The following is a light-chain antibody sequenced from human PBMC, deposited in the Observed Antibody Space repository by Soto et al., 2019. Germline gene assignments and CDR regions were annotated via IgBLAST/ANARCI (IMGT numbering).Light chain of an antibody. J-gene: IGKJ1*01. V-gene: IGKV1-9*01. CDR1: QGISSF. Sequence: DIQLTQSPSFLSASVGDRVTITCRASQGISSFLAWYQQKPGKAPNLLIYAASALQSGVPSRFSGSGSGTEFILTISSLQPEDFATYYCQQINSYPPTFGQGTKVDIK. CDR2: AAS. CDR3: QQINSYPPT.